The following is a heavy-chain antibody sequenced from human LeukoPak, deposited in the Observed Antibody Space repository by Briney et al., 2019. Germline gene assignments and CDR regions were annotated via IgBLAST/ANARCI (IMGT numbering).Heavy chain of an antibody. Sequence: PGGSLRLSCAASGFTFNTFNMNWVRQAPGKGLEWVSSITSGGDYIYYADSVKGRFTTSRDNAKNSLSLQLNSLRVEDTAVYYCARGHYDVLAASYRWTPDYWGQGTLVTVSS. D-gene: IGHD3-9*01. V-gene: IGHV3-21*01. J-gene: IGHJ4*02. CDR2: ITSGGDYI. CDR3: ARGHYDVLAASYRWTPDY. CDR1: GFTFNTFN.